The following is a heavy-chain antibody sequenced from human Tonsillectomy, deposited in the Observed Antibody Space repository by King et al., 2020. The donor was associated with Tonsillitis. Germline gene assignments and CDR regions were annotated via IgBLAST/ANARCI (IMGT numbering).Heavy chain of an antibody. V-gene: IGHV3-23*03. CDR3: AKGSDYYDSSGYYLV. J-gene: IGHJ4*02. CDR1: GFTFSSYA. D-gene: IGHD3-22*01. Sequence: VQLVESGGGLVQPGGSLRLSCAASGFTFSSYAMSWVRQAPGKGLEWVSVIYSGGSSTYYADSVKGRFTISRDNSKNTLYLQMNSLRAEETAVYYCAKGSDYYDSSGYYLVWGQGTLVTVSS. CDR2: IYSGGSST.